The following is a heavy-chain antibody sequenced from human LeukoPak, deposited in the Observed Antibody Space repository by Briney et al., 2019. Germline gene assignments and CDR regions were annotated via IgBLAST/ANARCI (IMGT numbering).Heavy chain of an antibody. CDR1: GGSLSSYS. CDR2: IYTSGST. Sequence: SETLSLTCTVSGGSLSSYSWSWIRQPAGKGLEWIGRIYTSGSTNYNPSLKSRVTMSVDTSKNQFSLKLSSVTAADTAVYYCARSGSGGWYPFDYWGQGTLVTVSS. V-gene: IGHV4-4*07. D-gene: IGHD6-19*01. CDR3: ARSGSGGWYPFDY. J-gene: IGHJ4*02.